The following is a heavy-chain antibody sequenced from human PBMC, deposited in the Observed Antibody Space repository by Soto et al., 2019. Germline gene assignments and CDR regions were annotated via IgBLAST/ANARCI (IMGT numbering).Heavy chain of an antibody. CDR2: TYYRSKWFH. Sequence: PXPTLSLTWAISGYSVSSDITYLNLIRQSPSRGLEWLGRTYYRSKWFHDYAASVKSRITINPDTSKNQFSLELNSMTPEDTAMYYCARHGVGYDRYGMDVWGQGTTGTVSS. J-gene: IGHJ6*02. V-gene: IGHV6-1*01. CDR3: ARHGVGYDRYGMDV. D-gene: IGHD3-22*01. CDR1: GYSVSSDITY.